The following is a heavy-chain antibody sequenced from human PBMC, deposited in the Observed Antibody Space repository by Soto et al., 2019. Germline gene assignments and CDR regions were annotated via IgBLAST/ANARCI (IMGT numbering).Heavy chain of an antibody. V-gene: IGHV3-23*01. D-gene: IGHD3-10*01. J-gene: IGHJ4*02. CDR2: IISGGGTT. Sequence: GGSLRLSCAASGFTFSNYAMGWVRQAPGKGLEWVSTIISGGGTTYYADSVKGRFTVSGDNSQNTVYLQVNSLRADDTAVYYCVKERAPRGFYDWGQGTLVTVAS. CDR3: VKERAPRGFYD. CDR1: GFTFSNYA.